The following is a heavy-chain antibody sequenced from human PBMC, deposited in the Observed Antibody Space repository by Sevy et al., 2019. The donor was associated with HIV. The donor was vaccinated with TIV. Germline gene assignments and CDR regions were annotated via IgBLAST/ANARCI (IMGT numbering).Heavy chain of an antibody. CDR1: GYTFTGYY. Sequence: ASVKVSCKASGYTFTGYYMHWVRQAPGQGLEWMGWINPNSGGTNYAQKFQGRVTMTRDTSISTAYMELSRLRSDDTAVYYSARDAAYYYDSSGLAAFDIWGQGTMVTVSS. CDR2: INPNSGGT. D-gene: IGHD3-22*01. V-gene: IGHV1-2*02. J-gene: IGHJ3*02. CDR3: ARDAAYYYDSSGLAAFDI.